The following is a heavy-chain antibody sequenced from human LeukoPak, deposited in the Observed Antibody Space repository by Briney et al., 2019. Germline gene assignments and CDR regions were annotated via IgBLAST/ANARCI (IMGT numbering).Heavy chain of an antibody. V-gene: IGHV3-48*03. J-gene: IGHJ4*02. D-gene: IGHD6-19*01. CDR3: ARDRRSTGWPFDY. CDR1: GFTFSSYE. Sequence: GGSLRLSCAASGFTFSSYEMNWVRQAPGKGLEWVSYISSSGSTIYYADSVRGRFTISRDNAKNSLYLQMNSLRVDDTAVYYCARDRRSTGWPFDYWGQGTLVTVSS. CDR2: ISSSGSTI.